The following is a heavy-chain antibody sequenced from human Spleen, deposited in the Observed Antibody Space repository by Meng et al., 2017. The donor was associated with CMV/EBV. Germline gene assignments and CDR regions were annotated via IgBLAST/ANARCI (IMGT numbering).Heavy chain of an antibody. V-gene: IGHV3-30*03. D-gene: IGHD2-2*01. CDR1: GFTFSSYS. Sequence: GESLKISCAASGFTFSSYSMNWVRQAPGKGLEWVAVISYDGSNKYYADSVKGRFTISRDNAKNTLALQMTSLRAEDTALYYCARDLTYCSSLSCPYMDVWGQGTTVTVSS. J-gene: IGHJ6*02. CDR3: ARDLTYCSSLSCPYMDV. CDR2: ISYDGSNK.